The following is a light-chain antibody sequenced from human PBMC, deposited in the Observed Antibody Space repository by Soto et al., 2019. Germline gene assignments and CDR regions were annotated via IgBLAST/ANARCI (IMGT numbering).Light chain of an antibody. J-gene: IGKJ1*01. CDR1: QSISSW. Sequence: DIQMTQSPSTLSASVGDRVTITCRASQSISSWLAWYQQKPGKAPKLLIYDASSLESGVPSRFSGSGSGTEFTLTISRLQPGDFATYYCQQYNSYPWTFGQGTKGEIK. V-gene: IGKV1-5*01. CDR3: QQYNSYPWT. CDR2: DAS.